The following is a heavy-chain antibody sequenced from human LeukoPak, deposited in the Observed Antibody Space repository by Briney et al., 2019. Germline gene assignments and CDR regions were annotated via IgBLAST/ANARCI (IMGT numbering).Heavy chain of an antibody. Sequence: KPSETLSLTCTVSGGSISSGGYYWSWIRQPPGKGLEWIGSIYYSGSTYYNPSLKSRVTISVDTSKNQFSLKLSSVTAADTAVYYCARLLLLELAFDIWGQGTMVTVSS. CDR2: IYYSGST. CDR3: ARLLLLELAFDI. V-gene: IGHV4-39*01. CDR1: GGSISSGGYY. J-gene: IGHJ3*02. D-gene: IGHD3-3*01.